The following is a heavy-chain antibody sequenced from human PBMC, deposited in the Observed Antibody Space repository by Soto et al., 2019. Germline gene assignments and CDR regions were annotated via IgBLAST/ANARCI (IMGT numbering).Heavy chain of an antibody. Sequence: ASVNVSCKASGYTFTGYYMHWVRQAPGQGLEWVGWINPNSGGTNYAQKFQGWVTMTRDTSISTAYMELSRLRSDDTAVYYCARAHVDTAILYYYGMDVWGQGTTVTVSS. CDR2: INPNSGGT. V-gene: IGHV1-2*04. J-gene: IGHJ6*02. CDR3: ARAHVDTAILYYYGMDV. D-gene: IGHD5-18*01. CDR1: GYTFTGYY.